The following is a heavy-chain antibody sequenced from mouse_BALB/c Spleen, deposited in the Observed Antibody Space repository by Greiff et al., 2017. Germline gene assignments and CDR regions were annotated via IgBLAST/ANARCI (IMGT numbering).Heavy chain of an antibody. J-gene: IGHJ4*01. CDR1: GFNIKDTY. CDR3: AREVVREAMDY. Sequence: VQLQQSGAELVKPGASVKLSCTASGFNIKDTYMHWVKQRPEQGLEWIGRIDPANGNTKYDPKFQGKATITADTSSNTAYLQLSSLTSEDTAVYYCAREVVREAMDYWGQGTSVTVSS. D-gene: IGHD3-1*01. CDR2: IDPANGNT. V-gene: IGHV14-3*02.